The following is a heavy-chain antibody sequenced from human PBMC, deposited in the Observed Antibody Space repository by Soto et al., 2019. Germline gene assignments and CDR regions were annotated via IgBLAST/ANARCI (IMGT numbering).Heavy chain of an antibody. CDR3: ARGKSGYSRAFDY. V-gene: IGHV4-34*01. CDR1: GGSFSGHY. J-gene: IGHJ4*02. Sequence: SETLSLTCAVYGGSFSGHYWSWIRQPPGKGLEWIGEINHSGSTNYNPSLKSRVSISVDTSKNQFSLKLSSVTAADTAVYYCARGKSGYSRAFDYWGQGTLVTVSS. CDR2: INHSGST. D-gene: IGHD3-3*01.